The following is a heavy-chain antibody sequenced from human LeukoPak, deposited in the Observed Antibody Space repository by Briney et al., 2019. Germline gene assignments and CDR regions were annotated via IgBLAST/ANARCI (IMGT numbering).Heavy chain of an antibody. CDR1: GFTFSSYT. CDR3: AKDRAYCSSSTCLDQDF. D-gene: IGHD2-2*01. J-gene: IGHJ4*02. V-gene: IGHV3-23*01. Sequence: PGGSLRLSCAASGFTFSSYTIKWVRQAPGKGLEWVSEISGSGDNTYYADSVKGRFTISRDNSKNTLYRQMISLRDEDTAVYYCAKDRAYCSSSTCLDQDFWGQGTLVTVSS. CDR2: ISGSGDNT.